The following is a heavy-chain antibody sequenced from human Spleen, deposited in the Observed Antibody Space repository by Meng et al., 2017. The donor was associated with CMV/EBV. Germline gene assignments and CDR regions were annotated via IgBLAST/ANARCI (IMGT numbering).Heavy chain of an antibody. V-gene: IGHV3-53*01. D-gene: IGHD1-1*01. J-gene: IGHJ6*02. CDR3: ARGLGVRDYYYYAMDV. Sequence: GESLKISCAASAFTVRSNYMTWVRQAPGEGLEWVSVIFSSGSTYYADSVKGRFTISRDNSKNTLYLQMNSLSGEDTAVYYCARGLGVRDYYYYAMDVWGQGTTVTVSS. CDR1: AFTVRSNY. CDR2: IFSSGST.